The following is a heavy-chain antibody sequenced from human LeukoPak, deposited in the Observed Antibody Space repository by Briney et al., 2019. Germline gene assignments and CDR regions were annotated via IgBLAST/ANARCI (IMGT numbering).Heavy chain of an antibody. Sequence: GGSLRLSCAASGFTFSSDWMHWVRQGPGKGLVWVSRINPDGSVTSHADSVRGRFTISRDNAKNTLYLQMNSLRVEDTAVYYCARDSGSGSYSGYWGLGTLVTVSS. CDR3: ARDSGSGSYSGY. D-gene: IGHD3-10*01. J-gene: IGHJ4*02. CDR2: INPDGSVT. CDR1: GFTFSSDW. V-gene: IGHV3-74*01.